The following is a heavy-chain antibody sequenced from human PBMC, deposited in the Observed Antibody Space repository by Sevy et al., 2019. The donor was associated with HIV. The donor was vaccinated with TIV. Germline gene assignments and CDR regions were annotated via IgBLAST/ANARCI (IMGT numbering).Heavy chain of an antibody. CDR3: AKSPSSPGSSSTWATFDY. V-gene: IGHV3-23*01. CDR2: ISASGGTT. D-gene: IGHD6-13*01. CDR1: GFTFSNYV. Sequence: GGSLRLSCAASGFTFSNYVMSWVRQAPGKGLEWVSAISASGGTTFFADSVKGRFTISRDNSKNTMYLQMNSLRVEDTAVYYCAKSPSSPGSSSTWATFDYWGQGTLVTVSS. J-gene: IGHJ4*02.